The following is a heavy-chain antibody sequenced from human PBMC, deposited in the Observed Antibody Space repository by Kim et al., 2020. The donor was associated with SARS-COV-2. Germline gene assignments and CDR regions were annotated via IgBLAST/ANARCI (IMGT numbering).Heavy chain of an antibody. D-gene: IGHD4-17*01. CDR1: GGSISSGGYY. V-gene: IGHV4-31*03. CDR2: IYYSGST. Sequence: SETLSLTCTVSGGSISSGGYYWSWIRQHPGKGLEWIGYIYYSGSTYYNPSLKSRVTISVDTSKNQFSLKLSSVTAADTAVYYCARGSIDSGCSDPWGQGTLVTVSS. CDR3: ARGSIDSGCSDP. J-gene: IGHJ5*02.